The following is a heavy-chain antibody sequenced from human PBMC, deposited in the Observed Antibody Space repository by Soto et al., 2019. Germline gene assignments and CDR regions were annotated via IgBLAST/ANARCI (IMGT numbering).Heavy chain of an antibody. Sequence: QVQLVESGGGVVQPGRSLRLSCAAAGFTFRSYAMDWVRQAPGKGLEWVAGRSYDGTNKYYAGSLKGPFTISRDHSKNPQYRQMDGLRPEVRGVYYGARGDSNSWSDFWGQGTLGTVSS. V-gene: IGHV3-30*01. CDR1: GFTFRSYA. D-gene: IGHD6-13*01. J-gene: IGHJ4*02. CDR2: RSYDGTNK. CDR3: ARGDSNSWSDF.